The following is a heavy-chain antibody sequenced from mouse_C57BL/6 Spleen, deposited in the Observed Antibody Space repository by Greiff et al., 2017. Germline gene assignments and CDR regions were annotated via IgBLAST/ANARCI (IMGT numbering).Heavy chain of an antibody. J-gene: IGHJ4*01. V-gene: IGHV1-59*01. CDR1: GYTFTSYW. D-gene: IGHD2-3*01. Sequence: QVQLQQPGAELVRPGTSVKLSCKASGYTFTSYWMHWVKQRPGQGLEWIGVIDPSDSYTNYNQKFKGKATLTVDTSSSTAYMQLSSLTSEDSAVYYCARKIEDGYYGDAMDDWGQGTSVTVSS. CDR3: ARKIEDGYYGDAMDD. CDR2: IDPSDSYT.